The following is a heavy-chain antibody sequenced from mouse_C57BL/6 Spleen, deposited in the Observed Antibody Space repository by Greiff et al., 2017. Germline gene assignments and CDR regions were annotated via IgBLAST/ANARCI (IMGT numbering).Heavy chain of an antibody. CDR2: IDPSDSET. V-gene: IGHV1-52*01. D-gene: IGHD2-2*01. CDR1: GYTFTSYW. CDR3: ARYGYDPAFAY. J-gene: IGHJ3*01. Sequence: QVQLKQPGAELVRPGSSVKLSCKASGYTFTSYWLHWVKQRPIQGLEWIGNIDPSDSETHYNQKFKDKATLTVDKSSSTAYMQLSSLTSEDSAVYYCARYGYDPAFAYWGQGTLVTVS.